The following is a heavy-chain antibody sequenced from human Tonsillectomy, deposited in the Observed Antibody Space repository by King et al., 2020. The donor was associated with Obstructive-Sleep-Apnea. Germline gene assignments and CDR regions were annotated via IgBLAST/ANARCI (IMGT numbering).Heavy chain of an antibody. CDR2: ISYDGSNK. CDR3: ASHLSSGWHFDY. Sequence: VQLVESGGGVVQPGRSLRLSCAASGFTFSSYAMHWVRQAPGKGLEGVAVISYDGSNKYYADSVKGRFTISRDNSKNTLYLQMNSLRAEDTAVYYCASHLSSGWHFDYWGQGTLVTVSS. V-gene: IGHV3-30*04. CDR1: GFTFSSYA. J-gene: IGHJ4*02. D-gene: IGHD6-19*01.